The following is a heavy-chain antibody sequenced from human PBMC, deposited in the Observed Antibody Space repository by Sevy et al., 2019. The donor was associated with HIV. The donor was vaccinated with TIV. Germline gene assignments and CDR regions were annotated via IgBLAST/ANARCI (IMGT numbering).Heavy chain of an antibody. J-gene: IGHJ3*02. D-gene: IGHD2-2*01. Sequence: GGSLRLSCAASGFTFSSYEMNWVRQAPGKGLEWVSYISSSGSTIYYVGSVKGWFTISRDNAKNSLYLQMNSLRAEDTAVYYCARGGIRGGLYHGAFDIWGQGTMVTVSS. CDR1: GFTFSSYE. V-gene: IGHV3-48*03. CDR2: ISSSGSTI. CDR3: ARGGIRGGLYHGAFDI.